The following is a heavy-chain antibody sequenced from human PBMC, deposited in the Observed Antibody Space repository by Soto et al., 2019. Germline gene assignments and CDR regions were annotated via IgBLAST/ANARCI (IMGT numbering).Heavy chain of an antibody. J-gene: IGHJ6*02. D-gene: IGHD2-8*01. V-gene: IGHV2-5*02. CDR2: IDWDDDK. CDR1: GFSLSADGVG. CDR3: AHSRAPRVLDV. Sequence: QITLKESGPTLVKPTQTLTLTCTFSGFSLSADGVGVGWIRQPPGKALEWLALIDWDDDKRYSPSLESRLTITKDTSRNQVVLTMTNMDLVDTATYYCAHSRAPRVLDVWGQGTTVTVSS.